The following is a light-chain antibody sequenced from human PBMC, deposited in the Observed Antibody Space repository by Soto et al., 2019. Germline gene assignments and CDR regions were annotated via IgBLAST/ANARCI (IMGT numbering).Light chain of an antibody. V-gene: IGKV1-39*01. J-gene: IGKJ1*01. CDR1: QSISSY. CDR2: AAS. CDR3: QQSYSTPWT. Sequence: DIQMTQKTSSLSASVGDRVTITCRASQSISSYLNWYQQKLGKAPKLLIYAASSLQSGVPSRFSGSGSGTDFTLTISSLQPEDFATYYCQQSYSTPWTFGQGTIADIK.